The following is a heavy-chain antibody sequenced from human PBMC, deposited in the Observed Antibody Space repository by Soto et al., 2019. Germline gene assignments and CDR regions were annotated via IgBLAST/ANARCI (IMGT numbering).Heavy chain of an antibody. Sequence: ESGGNLVQPGGSLRLSCAGSGFTFSSNAMSWVHQAPGKGLEWVSSVSGDGYASDYADSVKGRFTVSRHNSKNTLYLQMNSLRAEDTAVYYCAKRHYFGSGSFALATWGQGTLVTVSS. V-gene: IGHV3-23*01. D-gene: IGHD3-10*01. CDR3: AKRHYFGSGSFALAT. CDR2: VSGDGYAS. CDR1: GFTFSSNA. J-gene: IGHJ4*03.